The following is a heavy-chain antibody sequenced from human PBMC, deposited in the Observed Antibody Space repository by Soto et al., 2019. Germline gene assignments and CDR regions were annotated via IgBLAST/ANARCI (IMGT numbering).Heavy chain of an antibody. Sequence: QVQQVESGGGVVQPGRSLRLSCAASGFTFSSYGMHWVRQAPGKGLEWVAVISYDGSNKYYADSVKGRFTISRDNSKNTLYLQMNSLRAEDTAVYYCAKDDGDYHYFDYWGQGTLVTVSS. CDR3: AKDDGDYHYFDY. J-gene: IGHJ4*02. CDR1: GFTFSSYG. CDR2: ISYDGSNK. V-gene: IGHV3-30*18. D-gene: IGHD4-17*01.